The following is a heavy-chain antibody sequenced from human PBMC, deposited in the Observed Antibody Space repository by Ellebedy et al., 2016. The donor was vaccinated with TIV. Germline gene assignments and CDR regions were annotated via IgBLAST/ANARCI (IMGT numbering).Heavy chain of an antibody. J-gene: IGHJ5*02. CDR2: IYHSGST. CDR3: ARWFGELLYVRWFDP. D-gene: IGHD3-10*01. CDR1: GDSLSSSSSY. Sequence: SETLSLTCTVYGDSLSSSSSYWAWIRQPPGKGLEWIGSIYHSGSTYYNPSLKSRVTISVDTSKNQFSLKLTSVTAADTAVYYCARWFGELLYVRWFDPWGQGTLVTVSS. V-gene: IGHV4-39*01.